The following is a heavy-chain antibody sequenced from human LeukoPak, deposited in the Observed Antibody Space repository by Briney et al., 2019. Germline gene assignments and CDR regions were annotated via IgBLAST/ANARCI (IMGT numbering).Heavy chain of an antibody. V-gene: IGHV4-34*01. J-gene: IGHJ6*03. CDR3: ARGHGGAYDTLTATDDYMDV. CDR1: GGSFSGYY. D-gene: IGHD3-9*01. CDR2: INHTGST. Sequence: PSETLSLTCAVYGGSFSGYYWSWLRQPTGKGLEWIGEINHTGSTNYNPSLKSRVTISVDTSKNQFSLNLSSVTAADTAVYYCARGHGGAYDTLTATDDYMDVWGKGTTVTISS.